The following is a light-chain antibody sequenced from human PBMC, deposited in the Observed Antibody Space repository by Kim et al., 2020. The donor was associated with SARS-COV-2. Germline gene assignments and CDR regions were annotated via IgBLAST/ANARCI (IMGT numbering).Light chain of an antibody. J-gene: IGKJ4*01. V-gene: IGKV1-9*01. CDR3: QQLNSLPLT. CDR2: AAS. CDR1: QGASTY. Sequence: IQLTQSPSSLSASVGDRVTITCRASQGASTYLAWYQQKPAKAPKLLIYAASTLQSGVPSRFSGSGSGTHFTLTISSLQAEDFATYYCQQLNSLPLTVGGGTKVDIK.